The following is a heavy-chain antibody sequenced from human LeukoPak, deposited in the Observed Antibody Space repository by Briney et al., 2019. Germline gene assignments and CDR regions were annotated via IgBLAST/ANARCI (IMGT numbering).Heavy chain of an antibody. CDR1: GYTFTGYY. CDR3: ARDIVASGSNWFDP. Sequence: ASVKVSCKASGYTFTGYYMHWVRQAPGQGLEWMGWINPNSGGTNYAQKFQGRVTKTRDTSISTAYMELSRLRSDDTAVYYCARDIVASGSNWFDPWGQGTLVTVSS. CDR2: INPNSGGT. V-gene: IGHV1-2*02. J-gene: IGHJ5*02. D-gene: IGHD2-15*01.